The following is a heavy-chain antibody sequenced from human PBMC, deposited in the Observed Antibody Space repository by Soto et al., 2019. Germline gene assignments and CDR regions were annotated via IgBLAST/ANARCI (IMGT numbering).Heavy chain of an antibody. V-gene: IGHV1-24*01. CDR1: GYTLTELS. Sequence: KVSGYTLTELSMHWVRQAPGKGLEWMGGFDPEDGETIYAQKFQGRVTMTEDTSTDTAYMELSSLRSEDTAVYYCATWSRYSSGWYPFFQHWGQGTLVPVSS. CDR2: FDPEDGET. D-gene: IGHD6-19*01. J-gene: IGHJ1*01. CDR3: ATWSRYSSGWYPFFQH.